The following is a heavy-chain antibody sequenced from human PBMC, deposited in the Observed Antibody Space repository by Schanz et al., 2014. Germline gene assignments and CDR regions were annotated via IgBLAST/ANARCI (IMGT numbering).Heavy chain of an antibody. Sequence: LQLQESGSGLMKPSQTLSLTCAVSGGSISSGGYSWNWIRQSPGKGLEWVGYIYYSGNTYYNPSLKRRHTISVARSKNQFSLRLDSVTAADTAVYYCALREKPYGPVASWGQGALVTVSS. D-gene: IGHD3-10*01. CDR3: ALREKPYGPVAS. J-gene: IGHJ4*02. CDR2: IYYSGNT. CDR1: GGSISSGGYS. V-gene: IGHV4-30-2*06.